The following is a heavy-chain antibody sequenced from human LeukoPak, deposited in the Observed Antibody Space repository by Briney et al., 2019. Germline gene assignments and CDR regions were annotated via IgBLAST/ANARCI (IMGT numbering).Heavy chain of an antibody. CDR1: GFTFSSYA. V-gene: IGHV3-30*04. CDR2: ISYDGSNK. J-gene: IGHJ4*02. CDR3: ARDTVAGTGTN. Sequence: PGGSLRLSCAASGFTFSSYAMHWVRQAPGKGLEWVAVISYDGSNKYYADSVKGRFTISRDNSKDTLYLQMNSLRAEDTAVYYCARDTVAGTGTNWGQGTLVTVSS. D-gene: IGHD6-19*01.